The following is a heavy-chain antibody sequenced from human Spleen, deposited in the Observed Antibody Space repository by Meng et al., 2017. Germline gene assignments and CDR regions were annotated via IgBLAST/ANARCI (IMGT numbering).Heavy chain of an antibody. D-gene: IGHD3-10*01. V-gene: IGHV3-9*01. Sequence: SLKISCSASGFTFEYFALHWVRQVPGKGLEWVSGISWNSGSLDYADSVKGLFTTSRDNAKKSLYLQMNSLRAEDTDLYFCAKDTTDLLLWFGELGGAFEIWGQGTMVTVSS. CDR1: GFTFEYFA. CDR2: ISWNSGSL. J-gene: IGHJ3*02. CDR3: AKDTTDLLLWFGELGGAFEI.